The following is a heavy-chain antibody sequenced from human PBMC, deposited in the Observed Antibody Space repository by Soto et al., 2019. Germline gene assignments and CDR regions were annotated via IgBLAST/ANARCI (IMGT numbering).Heavy chain of an antibody. CDR2: INPNSGGT. D-gene: IGHD3-22*01. V-gene: IGHV1-2*02. Sequence: ASVKVSCKTSGFTFTSYYIHWVRQAPGQGLEWMGWINPNSGGTNYAQRFRGRVTMTRDTSISTAYMELSSLKSDDTAGYYFARDQGGKHVYDSSSYYYYLDYWGQGTLCTGSS. CDR3: ARDQGGKHVYDSSSYYYYLDY. J-gene: IGHJ4*02. CDR1: GFTFTSYY.